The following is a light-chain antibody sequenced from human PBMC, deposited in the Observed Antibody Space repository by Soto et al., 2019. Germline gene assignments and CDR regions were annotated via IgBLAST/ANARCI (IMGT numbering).Light chain of an antibody. Sequence: QSVLTQPPSASGTPGQRVTISCSGSSSNIGSNTVSWYQQLPGTAPKLLIYSNNQRPSGVPDRFSGSKSGTSASLAISGLRSEDEADYHCAAWDDSLSGLVFGGGTKLTVL. J-gene: IGLJ2*01. V-gene: IGLV1-44*01. CDR3: AAWDDSLSGLV. CDR2: SNN. CDR1: SSNIGSNT.